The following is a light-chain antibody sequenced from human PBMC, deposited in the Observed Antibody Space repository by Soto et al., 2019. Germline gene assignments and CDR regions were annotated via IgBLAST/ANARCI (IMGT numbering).Light chain of an antibody. Sequence: DIVLTQSPGTLSLSPGERATLSCRASQSVSSSYLAWYQQKPGQAPXALIYGASSRATGIPDRFSGSGSGTEFTLTISRLEPEDFAVDYCQQYGSSGTFGQGTKVDIK. V-gene: IGKV3-20*01. J-gene: IGKJ1*01. CDR1: QSVSSSY. CDR3: QQYGSSGT. CDR2: GAS.